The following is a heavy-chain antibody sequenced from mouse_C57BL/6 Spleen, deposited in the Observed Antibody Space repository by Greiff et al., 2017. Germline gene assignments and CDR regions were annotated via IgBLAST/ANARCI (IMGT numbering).Heavy chain of an antibody. V-gene: IGHV1-5*01. CDR1: GYTFTSYW. CDR2: IYPGNSDT. Sequence: EVMLVESGTVLARPGASVKMSCKTSGYTFTSYWMHWVKQRPGQGLEWIGAIYPGNSDTSYNQKFKGKAKLTAVTSASTAYMELSSLTNEDSAVYYGTRNYYGSSHYFDYWGQGTTLTVFS. CDR3: TRNYYGSSHYFDY. J-gene: IGHJ2*01. D-gene: IGHD1-1*01.